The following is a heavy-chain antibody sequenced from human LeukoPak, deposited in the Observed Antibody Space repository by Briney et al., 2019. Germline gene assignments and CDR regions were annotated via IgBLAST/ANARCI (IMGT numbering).Heavy chain of an antibody. CDR3: ASTSTVTTEWYFDL. J-gene: IGHJ2*01. CDR1: GGSISSGGYY. V-gene: IGHV4-30-2*01. D-gene: IGHD4-17*01. Sequence: SETLSLTCTVSGGSISSGGYYWSWIRQPPGKGLEWIGYIYHSGSTYYNPSLKSRVTISVDGSKNQFSLKLSSVTAADTAVYYCASTSTVTTEWYFDLWGRGTLVTVSS. CDR2: IYHSGST.